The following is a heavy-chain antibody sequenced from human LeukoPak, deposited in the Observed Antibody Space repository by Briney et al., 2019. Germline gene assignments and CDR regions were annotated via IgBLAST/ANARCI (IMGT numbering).Heavy chain of an antibody. V-gene: IGHV4-59*07. Sequence: SDTLSHTCTVSGGSINSYYWSWIRQPPGKGLEWIGYIYYTGSTHYNPSLKSRVTISIDTSKNQFSLNLRSVTAADTAVYYCSNSSRPHWLDPWGQGTLVTVSS. CDR1: GGSINSYY. D-gene: IGHD6-13*01. CDR2: IYYTGST. CDR3: SNSSRPHWLDP. J-gene: IGHJ5*02.